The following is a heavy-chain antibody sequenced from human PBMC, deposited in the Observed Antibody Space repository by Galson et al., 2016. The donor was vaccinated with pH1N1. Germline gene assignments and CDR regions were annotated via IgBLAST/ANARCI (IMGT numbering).Heavy chain of an antibody. D-gene: IGHD2-15*01. CDR1: GGTFSNYA. V-gene: IGHV1-69*13. CDR2: IIPLLRTA. CDR3: ACHRGYHYRPSLHY. Sequence: SVKVSCKASGGTFSNYAINWVRQAPGQGLEWIGGIIPLLRTANYAQTFQGRVTITADESPGTAYMELSSLRPDDTAVYYCACHRGYHYRPSLHYWGPGTLVTVSS. J-gene: IGHJ4*02.